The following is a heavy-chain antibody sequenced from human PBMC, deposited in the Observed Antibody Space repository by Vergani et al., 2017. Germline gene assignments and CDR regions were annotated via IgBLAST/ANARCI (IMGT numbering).Heavy chain of an antibody. Sequence: QVQLQESGPGLVKPSQTLSLTCTVSGGSISSGSYYWSWIRQPAGKGLEWIGRIYTSGSTNYNPSLKSRVTMSVDTSKNQFSLKLSSVTAADTAVYYCAGEGWLFNYYYYYYMDVWGKGTTVTVSS. CDR2: IYTSGST. CDR3: AGEGWLFNYYYYYYMDV. J-gene: IGHJ6*03. CDR1: GGSISSGSYY. D-gene: IGHD3-22*01. V-gene: IGHV4-61*02.